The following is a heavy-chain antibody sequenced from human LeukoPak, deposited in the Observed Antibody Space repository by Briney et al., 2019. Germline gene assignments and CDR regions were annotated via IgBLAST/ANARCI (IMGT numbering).Heavy chain of an antibody. CDR1: GFIFSDYE. Sequence: GGSPRLSCAASGFIFSDYEMYWVRQAPGKGLVWVSRILADGTTTMYADSVKGRFTISRDNAKNTLYLQMNSLRAEDTAAHYCARGNYGFDYWGQGTLVIVSS. CDR3: ARGNYGFDY. CDR2: ILADGTTT. J-gene: IGHJ4*02. V-gene: IGHV3-74*03. D-gene: IGHD1-7*01.